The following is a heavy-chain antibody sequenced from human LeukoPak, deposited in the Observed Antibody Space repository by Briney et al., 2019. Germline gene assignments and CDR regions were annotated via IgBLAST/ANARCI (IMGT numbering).Heavy chain of an antibody. CDR1: GYTFTSYG. J-gene: IGHJ4*02. Sequence: ASVKVSCKASGYTFTSYGISWVRQAPGQGLEWMGWINPNSGGTNYAQKFQGRVTMTRDTSISTAYMELSRLRSDDTAVYYCARGYCSSTSCSVFDYWGQGTLATVSS. CDR2: INPNSGGT. V-gene: IGHV1-2*02. D-gene: IGHD2-2*01. CDR3: ARGYCSSTSCSVFDY.